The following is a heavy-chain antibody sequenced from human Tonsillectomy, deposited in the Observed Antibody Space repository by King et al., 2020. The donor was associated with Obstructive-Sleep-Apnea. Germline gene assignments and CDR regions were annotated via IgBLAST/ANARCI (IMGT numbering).Heavy chain of an antibody. CDR3: ARRYSSGQKAKYFDY. D-gene: IGHD6-19*01. CDR2: IYPGDSDT. V-gene: IGHV5-51*01. J-gene: IGHJ4*02. Sequence: QLVQSGAEVKKPGESLKISCKGSGYSFTSYWIGWVRQMPGKGLEWMGIIYPGDSDTRYSPSFQGQVTISADKSISTAYLQWGSLKASDTAMYYCARRYSSGQKAKYFDYWGQGTLVTVSS. CDR1: GYSFTSYW.